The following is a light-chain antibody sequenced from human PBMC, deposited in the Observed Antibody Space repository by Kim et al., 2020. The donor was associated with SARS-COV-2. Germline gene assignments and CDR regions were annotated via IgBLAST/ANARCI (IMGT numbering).Light chain of an antibody. CDR2: GKN. Sequence: ALAHTVRITCQGHSLRSYYARWYQQKPGQAPVLVIYGKNNRPSGIPDRFSGSSSGNTASLTITGAQAEDEADYYCNSRDSSGNHYVFGTGTKVTVL. CDR3: NSRDSSGNHYV. CDR1: SLRSYY. J-gene: IGLJ1*01. V-gene: IGLV3-19*01.